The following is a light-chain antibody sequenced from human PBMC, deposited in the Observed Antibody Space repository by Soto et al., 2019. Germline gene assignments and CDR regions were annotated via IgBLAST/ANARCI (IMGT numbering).Light chain of an antibody. CDR2: EVS. Sequence: QSVLTQPASVSGSPGQSITISCTGTSSDVGGYNYVSWYQQHPGKAPKLMIYEVSNRPSGVSNRFSGSKSGNTASLTISGLQPEDEADYYCSSFTSSSTLDVFGTGTKVTVL. V-gene: IGLV2-14*01. CDR1: SSDVGGYNY. CDR3: SSFTSSSTLDV. J-gene: IGLJ1*01.